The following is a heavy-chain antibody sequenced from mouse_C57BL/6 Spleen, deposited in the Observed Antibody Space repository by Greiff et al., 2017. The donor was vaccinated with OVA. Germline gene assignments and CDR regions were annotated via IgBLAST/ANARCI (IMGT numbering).Heavy chain of an antibody. D-gene: IGHD3-1*01. CDR2: IYPGDGDT. J-gene: IGHJ2*01. CDR3: ARQLSPYYFDY. Sequence: VQLVESGPELVKPGASVKISCKASGYAFSSSWMNWVKQRPGKGLEWIGRIYPGDGDTNYNGKFKGKATLTADKSSSTAYMQLSSLTSEDSAVYFCARQLSPYYFDYWGQGTTLTVSS. CDR1: GYAFSSSW. V-gene: IGHV1-82*01.